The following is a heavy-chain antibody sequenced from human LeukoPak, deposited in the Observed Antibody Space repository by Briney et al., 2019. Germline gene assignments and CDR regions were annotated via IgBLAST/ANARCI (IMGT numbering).Heavy chain of an antibody. CDR1: GFTFSSYS. Sequence: GGSLRLSCAASGFTFSSYSMNWGRQAPGKGLEWVSYISSSSSTIYYADSVKGRFTISRDNAKNSLYLQMNSLRAEDTAVYYCARDYYGSGSYYYNWFDPWGQGTLVTVSS. D-gene: IGHD3-10*01. J-gene: IGHJ5*02. V-gene: IGHV3-48*04. CDR3: ARDYYGSGSYYYNWFDP. CDR2: ISSSSSTI.